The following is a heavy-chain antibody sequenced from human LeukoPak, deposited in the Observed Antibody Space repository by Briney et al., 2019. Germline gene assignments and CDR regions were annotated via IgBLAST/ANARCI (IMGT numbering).Heavy chain of an antibody. CDR3: ARGLSRITIFGVVMRKVRYYYYYMDV. D-gene: IGHD3-3*01. CDR2: MNPNSGNT. V-gene: IGHV1-8*03. Sequence: GASVKVSCKASGYTFTSYDINWVRQATGQGLEWMGWMNPNSGNTGYAQKFQGRVTITRNTSISTAYMELSSLRSEDTAVYYCARGLSRITIFGVVMRKVRYYYYYMDVWGKGTTVTVSS. CDR1: GYTFTSYD. J-gene: IGHJ6*03.